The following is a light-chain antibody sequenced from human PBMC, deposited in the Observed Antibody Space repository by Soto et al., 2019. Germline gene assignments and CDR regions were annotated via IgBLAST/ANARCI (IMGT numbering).Light chain of an antibody. V-gene: IGKV1-27*01. CDR1: QVIANY. CDR3: QKYNSALFT. Sequence: DIQMTQSPSSLSASVGDRVTITCRASQVIANYLAWYQQKPGKVPKLLIYAASTLQSGVPSRFSGSGSGTDFTITISSLQPEDVATYYCQKYNSALFTFGPGTKV. CDR2: AAS. J-gene: IGKJ3*01.